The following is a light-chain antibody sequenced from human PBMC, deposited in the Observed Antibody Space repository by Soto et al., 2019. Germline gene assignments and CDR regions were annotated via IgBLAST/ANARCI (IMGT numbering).Light chain of an antibody. CDR1: QSVSSSY. CDR2: GAS. J-gene: IGKJ5*01. Sequence: EIVLTQSPGTLSLSPGDRATLSCRASQSVSSSYLAWYQQKPGQAPGLLIYGASSRATGIPDRFSGSGSGTDFTLTISRLEPEDFAVYYCQQRQYWPPITFGQGTRLEIK. V-gene: IGKV3D-20*02. CDR3: QQRQYWPPIT.